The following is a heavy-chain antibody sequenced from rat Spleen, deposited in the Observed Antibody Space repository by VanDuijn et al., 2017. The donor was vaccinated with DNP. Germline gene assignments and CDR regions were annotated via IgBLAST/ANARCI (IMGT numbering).Heavy chain of an antibody. CDR1: GFTFSDYY. Sequence: EVQLVESGGGLVQPGRSLKLSCATSGFTFSDYYMAWVRQVPGRGLEWIASITSGSGTTSYLDSVKGRFTISRDNAKSTLFLQMNSLRSEDMATYYCARHSWEGAMDAWGQGTSVTVSS. CDR3: ARHSWEGAMDA. V-gene: IGHV5-25*01. D-gene: IGHD5-1*01. J-gene: IGHJ4*01. CDR2: ITSGSGTT.